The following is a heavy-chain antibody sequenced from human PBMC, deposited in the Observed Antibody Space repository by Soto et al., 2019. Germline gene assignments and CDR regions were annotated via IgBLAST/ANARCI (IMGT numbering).Heavy chain of an antibody. V-gene: IGHV1-18*01. CDR3: AKDPRIAVAGIEAFDI. CDR1: GYTFSTFG. Sequence: ASVKVSCKASGYTFSTFGFNWVRQAPGQGLEWMGWISGYNGDTTYAQNLQGRVTMTIDTSTSTAYMELRSLRSDDTAVYYCAKDPRIAVAGIEAFDIWGQGPMVTVSS. J-gene: IGHJ3*02. CDR2: ISGYNGDT. D-gene: IGHD6-19*01.